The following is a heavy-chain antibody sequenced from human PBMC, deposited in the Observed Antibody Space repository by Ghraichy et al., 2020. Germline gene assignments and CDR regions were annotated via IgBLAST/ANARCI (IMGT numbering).Heavy chain of an antibody. CDR1: GGSFSGYY. J-gene: IGHJ6*02. CDR3: ARRRYYYYYYYGMDV. CDR2: INHSGST. V-gene: IGHV4-34*01. Sequence: GSLRLSCAVYGGSFSGYYWSWIRQPPGKGLEWIGEINHSGSTNYNPSLKSRVTISVDTSKNQFSLKLSSVTAADTAVYYCARRRYYYYYYYGMDVWGQGTTVTVSS. D-gene: IGHD1-14*01.